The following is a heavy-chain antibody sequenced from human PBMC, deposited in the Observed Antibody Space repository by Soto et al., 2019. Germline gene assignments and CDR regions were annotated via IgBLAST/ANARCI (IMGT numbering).Heavy chain of an antibody. D-gene: IGHD2-2*01. Sequence: GGSLRLSCAASGFTFDDYAMHWVRQAPGKGLEWVSLISGDGGSTYYADSVKGRFTISRDNSKNSLYLQMNSLRTEDTALYYCAKDCGDIVVVPTLTTGGGMDVRGQGTTVTVSS. J-gene: IGHJ6*02. CDR2: ISGDGGST. CDR3: AKDCGDIVVVPTLTTGGGMDV. CDR1: GFTFDDYA. V-gene: IGHV3-43*02.